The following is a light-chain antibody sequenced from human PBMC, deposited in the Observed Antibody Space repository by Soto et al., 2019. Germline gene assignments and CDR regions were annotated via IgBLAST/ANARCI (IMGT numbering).Light chain of an antibody. CDR1: SSDVGGYNY. CDR3: SSYTSSSTSRVV. J-gene: IGLJ2*01. V-gene: IGLV2-14*01. CDR2: DVS. Sequence: QSALTQPASVSGSPGQSITISCTGTSSDVGGYNYVSWYQQHPGKAPKLMIYDVSNRPSGVSNRFSGSKSGNTASLTISGLQAEDEADYYCSSYTSSSTSRVVLGGGTKLTVL.